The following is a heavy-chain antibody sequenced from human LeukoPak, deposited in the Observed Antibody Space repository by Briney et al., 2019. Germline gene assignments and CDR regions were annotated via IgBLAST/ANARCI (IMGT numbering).Heavy chain of an antibody. Sequence: SETLSLTCTVSGDSISGYYWSWIRQPPGKGLEWIGFIYSSGSTNYNPSLKSRVTISVDTSKNQFALRVNSVTAADTAVYHCARHLPYYYGSGSYREPLDYWGQGTLVTVSS. J-gene: IGHJ4*02. D-gene: IGHD3-10*01. CDR3: ARHLPYYYGSGSYREPLDY. CDR2: IYSSGST. CDR1: GDSISGYY. V-gene: IGHV4-59*01.